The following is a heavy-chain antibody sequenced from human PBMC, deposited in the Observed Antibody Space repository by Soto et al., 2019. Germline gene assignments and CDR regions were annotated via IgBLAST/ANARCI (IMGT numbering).Heavy chain of an antibody. CDR1: GYTFTSYA. Sequence: ASLKVSCKASGYTFTSYAMHWVRQAPGQRLEWMGWINAGNGNTKYSQKFQGRVTITRDTSASTAYMELSSLRFEDTAVYYCAREPLMIVGPDAFDIWGQGTMVTVSS. V-gene: IGHV1-3*01. CDR3: AREPLMIVGPDAFDI. D-gene: IGHD3-22*01. CDR2: INAGNGNT. J-gene: IGHJ3*02.